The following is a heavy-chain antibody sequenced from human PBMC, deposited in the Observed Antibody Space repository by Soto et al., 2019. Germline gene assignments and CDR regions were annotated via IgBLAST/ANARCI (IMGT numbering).Heavy chain of an antibody. CDR2: IYYSGST. Sequence: SETLSLTCTVSGGSISSYYWSWIRQPPGKGLDWIGYIYYSGSTNYNPSLKSRVTISVDTSKNQFSLKLSSVTAADTAVYYCARDNIAAAGIGTYYYYGMDVWGQGTTVTVSS. CDR3: ARDNIAAAGIGTYYYYGMDV. CDR1: GGSISSYY. V-gene: IGHV4-59*01. J-gene: IGHJ6*02. D-gene: IGHD6-13*01.